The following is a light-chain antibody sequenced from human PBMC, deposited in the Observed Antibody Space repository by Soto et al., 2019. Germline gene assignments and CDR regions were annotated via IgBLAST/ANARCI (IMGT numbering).Light chain of an antibody. CDR3: SSYTSSSTLYV. Sequence: QSALTQPASVSGSPGQSITLSCTGTSSDVGSYNYVSWYQQHPGKAPKLLIYEVSDRPSGVSSRFSGSKSGNTASLTISGLQAEDEADYYCSSYTSSSTLYVFGTGPKV. CDR1: SSDVGSYNY. V-gene: IGLV2-14*01. J-gene: IGLJ1*01. CDR2: EVS.